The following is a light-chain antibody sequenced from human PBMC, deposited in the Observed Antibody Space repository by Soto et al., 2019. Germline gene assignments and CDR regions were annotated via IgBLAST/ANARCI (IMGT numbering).Light chain of an antibody. CDR2: AAS. J-gene: IGKJ1*01. CDR1: QNVDSNY. V-gene: IGKV3-20*01. Sequence: EIVLTQSPGTLSLSPGERATLSCRASQNVDSNYLAWYQQKPGQAPRIIIFAASGRATGIPDRFSGSGSGTDFTLTIMRLEPEEFAVYYCQQYGYLSWTFGQGTKVEI. CDR3: QQYGYLSWT.